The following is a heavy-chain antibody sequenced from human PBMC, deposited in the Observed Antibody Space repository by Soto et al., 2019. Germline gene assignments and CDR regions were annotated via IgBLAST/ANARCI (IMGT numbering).Heavy chain of an antibody. J-gene: IGHJ4*02. CDR2: IYWNDDK. V-gene: IGHV2-5*01. CDR1: GFSLSTSGLG. Sequence: QITLKESGPTLVRPTQTLTLTCTFSGFSLSTSGLGVGWIRQPPGKALEWLALIYWNDDKRYSPSLKARLTITKDPSKNPVVITMPNMDPVDNATYYCAHRPSGWYLFDYWGQGTLVTVSS. D-gene: IGHD6-19*01. CDR3: AHRPSGWYLFDY.